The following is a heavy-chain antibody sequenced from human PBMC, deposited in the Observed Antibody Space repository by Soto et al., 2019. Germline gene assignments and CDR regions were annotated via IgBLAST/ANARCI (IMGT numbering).Heavy chain of an antibody. CDR1: GGSTSSSSYY. J-gene: IGHJ5*02. D-gene: IGHD3-16*02. CDR2: IYYSGST. V-gene: IGHV4-39*01. Sequence: SETLSLTCTVSGGSTSSSSYYWGWIRQPPGKGLEWIGSIYYSGSTYYNPSLKSRVTISVDTSKNQFSLKLSSVTAADTAVYYCARQFYDYVWGSYRYYDWFDPWGQGTLVTVSS. CDR3: ARQFYDYVWGSYRYYDWFDP.